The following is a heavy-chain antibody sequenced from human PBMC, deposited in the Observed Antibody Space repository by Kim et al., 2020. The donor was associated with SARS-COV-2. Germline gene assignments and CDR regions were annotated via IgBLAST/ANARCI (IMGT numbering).Heavy chain of an antibody. D-gene: IGHD3-22*01. V-gene: IGHV4-31*02. J-gene: IGHJ5*02. Sequence: NPSLKSRPTMSVDTSKNQFSLKLSSVTAADTAVYYCARGDSSGYHNWFDPWGQGTLVTVSS. CDR3: ARGDSSGYHNWFDP.